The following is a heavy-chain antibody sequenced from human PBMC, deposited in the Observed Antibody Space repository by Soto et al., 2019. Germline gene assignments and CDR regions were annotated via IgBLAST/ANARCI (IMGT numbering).Heavy chain of an antibody. CDR2: ISLYNGDT. CDR3: PRARPPFNWFDR. CDR1: GYTFTDSF. J-gene: IGHJ5*02. Sequence: ASVKVSCKASGYTFTDSFLTWVRQAPGREPECVGWISLYNGDTNYAQQFQGRVTMTRDTSITTAYMDLTRLRSDDTAVYYCPRARPPFNWFDRWGQGTLVTVSS. D-gene: IGHD6-6*01. V-gene: IGHV1-2*02.